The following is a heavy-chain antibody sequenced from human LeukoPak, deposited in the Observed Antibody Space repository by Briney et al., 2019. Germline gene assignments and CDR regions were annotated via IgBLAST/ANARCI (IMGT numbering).Heavy chain of an antibody. CDR1: GFTFSSYA. CDR2: ISGSGGST. Sequence: GGSLRLSCAASGFTFSSYAMSWVRQAPGKGLEWVSAISGSGGSTYYADSVKGRFTISRDNSKNTLYLQMNSLRAEDTAVYYCAKATTPYYYDSSGYKHHFDYWGQGTLVTVSS. J-gene: IGHJ4*02. V-gene: IGHV3-23*01. D-gene: IGHD3-22*01. CDR3: AKATTPYYYDSSGYKHHFDY.